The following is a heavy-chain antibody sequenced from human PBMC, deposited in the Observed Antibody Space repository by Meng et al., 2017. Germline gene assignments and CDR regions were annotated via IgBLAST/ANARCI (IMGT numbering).Heavy chain of an antibody. CDR2: INHSGST. CDR1: GGSFSGYY. J-gene: IGHJ4*02. D-gene: IGHD5-18*01. Sequence: QVTLQQWGAGLLKPSDTLSLTCAVYGGSFSGYYWSWIRQPPGKGLEWIGEINHSGSTNYNPSLKSRVTISVDTSKNQFSLKLSSVTAADTAVYYCASSGYSYGYRFDYWGQGTLVTVSS. CDR3: ASSGYSYGYRFDY. V-gene: IGHV4-34*01.